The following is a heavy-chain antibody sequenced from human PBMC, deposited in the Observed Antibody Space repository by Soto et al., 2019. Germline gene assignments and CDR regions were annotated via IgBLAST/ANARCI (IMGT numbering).Heavy chain of an antibody. CDR2: SYYSGST. D-gene: IGHD3-22*01. J-gene: IGHJ4*02. V-gene: IGHV4-30-4*01. Sequence: SETLSLTCTVSGGSISSGDYYWSWIRQPPGKGLEWIGYSYYSGSTHYNPPLKSRVTISVDTSKNQFSLKLSSVTAADTAVYSCACFLYYYGNDYDHFDYSGQGTLVTVSS. CDR1: GGSISSGDYY. CDR3: ACFLYYYGNDYDHFDY.